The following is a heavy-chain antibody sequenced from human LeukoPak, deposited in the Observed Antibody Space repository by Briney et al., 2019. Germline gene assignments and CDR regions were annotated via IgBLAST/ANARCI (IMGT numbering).Heavy chain of an antibody. Sequence: GASVKVSCKASGYTFTGYYMHWVRQAPGQGLEWMGWISAYNGNTNYAQKLQGRVTMTTDTSTSTAYMELRSLRSDDTAVYYCARDFRTMVRGVGDIWGQGTMVTVSS. CDR3: ARDFRTMVRGVGDI. D-gene: IGHD3-10*01. CDR2: ISAYNGNT. CDR1: GYTFTGYY. V-gene: IGHV1-18*04. J-gene: IGHJ3*02.